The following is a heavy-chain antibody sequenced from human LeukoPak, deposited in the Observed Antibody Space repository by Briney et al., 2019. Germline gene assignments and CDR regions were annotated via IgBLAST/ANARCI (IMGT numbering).Heavy chain of an antibody. Sequence: GGSLRLSCAASGFSFSDHYMYWVRLAPGKGLEWVGRIKNKANSYGTDYAASVKGRFTLSRDDSKDSLYLQMNSLRSEDTARKYWTRVRLKAPTRYFDYRGQGNLVTVSS. V-gene: IGHV3-72*01. CDR2: IKNKANSYGT. CDR3: TRVRLKAPTRYFDY. J-gene: IGHJ4*02. CDR1: GFSFSDHY. D-gene: IGHD5-12*01.